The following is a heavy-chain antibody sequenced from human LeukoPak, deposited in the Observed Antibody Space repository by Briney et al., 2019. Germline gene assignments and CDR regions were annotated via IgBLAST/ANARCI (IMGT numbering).Heavy chain of an antibody. J-gene: IGHJ3*02. CDR1: GGSISSGGYS. Sequence: PSETLSLTCAVSGGSISSGGYSWSWIRQPPGKGLEWIGYIYYSGSTSYNPSLKSRVTISVDTSKNQFSLKLSSVTAADTAVYYCASNVGIAVADVAFDIWGQGTMVTVSS. CDR2: IYYSGST. CDR3: ASNVGIAVADVAFDI. D-gene: IGHD6-19*01. V-gene: IGHV4-30-4*07.